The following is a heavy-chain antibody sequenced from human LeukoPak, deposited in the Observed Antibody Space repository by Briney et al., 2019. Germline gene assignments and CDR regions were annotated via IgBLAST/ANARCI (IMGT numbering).Heavy chain of an antibody. J-gene: IGHJ5*02. V-gene: IGHV3-23*01. D-gene: IGHD3-10*01. CDR3: TRDRPNYHESNGHYYNRDGDH. CDR1: GFTFDMYA. CDR2: MCSRAGCT. Sequence: GGSLRLSCAASGFTFDMYAMSWVRLAPGKGLQWVASMCSRAGCTHYEDSVRGRFTISRDNSKDILYLQMNSLRAEDTAMYYCTRDRPNYHESNGHYYNRDGDHWGQGTLVTVSS.